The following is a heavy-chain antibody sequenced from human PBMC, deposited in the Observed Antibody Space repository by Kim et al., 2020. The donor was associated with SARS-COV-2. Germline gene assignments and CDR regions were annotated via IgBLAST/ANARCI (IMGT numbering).Heavy chain of an antibody. D-gene: IGHD6-13*01. J-gene: IGHJ4*02. CDR3: ARAMAAAGSFDF. V-gene: IGHV1-3*01. Sequence: KYSQKFQGRVTITRDTSANTAYMELSRLRSEDTSVYFCARAMAAAGSFDFWGQGTLVTVSS.